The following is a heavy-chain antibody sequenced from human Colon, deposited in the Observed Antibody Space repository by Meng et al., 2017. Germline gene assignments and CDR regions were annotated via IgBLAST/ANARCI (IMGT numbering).Heavy chain of an antibody. D-gene: IGHD5-24*01. CDR1: GYSISSSNW. V-gene: IGHV4-28*01. Sequence: QGQLQEPGQGLGKPSDTLSLTCAFSGYSISSSNWWVRIRQPPGKGLEWIGYIYYSGSTDYNPSLKSRVTMSVDTSKNQFSLKLSSVTAVDTAVYYCARKRDGYNPFDDWGQGTLVTVSS. J-gene: IGHJ4*02. CDR3: ARKRDGYNPFDD. CDR2: IYYSGST.